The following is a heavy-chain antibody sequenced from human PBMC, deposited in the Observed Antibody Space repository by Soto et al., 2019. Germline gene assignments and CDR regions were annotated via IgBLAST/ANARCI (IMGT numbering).Heavy chain of an antibody. D-gene: IGHD6-19*01. J-gene: IGHJ6*02. CDR3: AKDPQPVAGTGGSYPYYYYGMDV. CDR1: GFTFDDYT. CDR2: ISWHGGST. V-gene: IGHV3-43*01. Sequence: VGSLRLSCAASGFTFDDYTMHWVRQAPGKGLKRVYLISWHGGSTYYADSVKGRFTISRDDSKNSLYLQMNRLRTEDAALYYCAKDPQPVAGTGGSYPYYYYGMDVWGQRTTVTVSS.